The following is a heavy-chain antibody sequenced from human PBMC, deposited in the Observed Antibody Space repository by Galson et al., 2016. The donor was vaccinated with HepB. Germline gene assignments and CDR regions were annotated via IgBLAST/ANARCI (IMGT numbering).Heavy chain of an antibody. J-gene: IGHJ4*02. CDR3: AKERGMAVPGRPLDN. CDR2: ISYDGSKK. V-gene: IGHV3-30*18. D-gene: IGHD6-19*01. CDR1: GFTFSNYG. Sequence: SLRLSCAVSGFTFSNYGMHWVRQAPGKGLEWVAVISYDGSKKYYVESVKGRFSISKDNSKHTLYLQMNSLRPEDTALHYCAKERGMAVPGRPLDNWGQGTLVTVSS.